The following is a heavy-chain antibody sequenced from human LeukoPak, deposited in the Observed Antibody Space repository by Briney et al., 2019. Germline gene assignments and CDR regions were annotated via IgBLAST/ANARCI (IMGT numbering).Heavy chain of an antibody. V-gene: IGHV4-39*07. Sequence: SETLSLTCTVSGGSINSSSYYWGWIRQPPGKGLEWIGSIFYSGNTYDNPSLKSRVTISVDTSKNQFSLKLSSVTAADTAVYYCARRGEEGGETFYYFDYWGQGTLVTVSS. D-gene: IGHD3-16*01. CDR1: GGSINSSSYY. CDR3: ARRGEEGGETFYYFDY. CDR2: IFYSGNT. J-gene: IGHJ4*02.